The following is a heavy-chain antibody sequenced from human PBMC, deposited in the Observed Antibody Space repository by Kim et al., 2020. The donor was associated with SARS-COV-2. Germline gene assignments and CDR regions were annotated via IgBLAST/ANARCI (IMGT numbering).Heavy chain of an antibody. D-gene: IGHD3-22*01. J-gene: IGHJ4*02. CDR2: ISIDGSFE. CDR3: AKVAPRGGYFFDY. CDR1: GFTFRTSF. V-gene: IGHV3-30*18. Sequence: GGSLRLSCAASGFTFRTSFMHWVRQAPGKGLEWVALISIDGSFENYADSVKGRFSISRDNLKDTLYLHLGGLGPEDTAVYYCAKVAPRGGYFFDYWGRG.